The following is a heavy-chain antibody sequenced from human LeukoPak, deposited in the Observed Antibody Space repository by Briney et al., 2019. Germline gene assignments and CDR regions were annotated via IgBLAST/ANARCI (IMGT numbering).Heavy chain of an antibody. V-gene: IGHV4-38-2*02. J-gene: IGHJ6*03. Sequence: SETLSLTCTVSGYSISNGYYWGWIRQPPGKGLEFIGSVYHGGNTYYKASLKSRVTISLDTSKNQFSLKLSSVTAADTAVYYCARVGLGSNYDFWSGYSYPYYYYYMDVWGKGTTVTVSS. CDR1: GYSISNGYY. CDR3: ARVGLGSNYDFWSGYSYPYYYYYMDV. CDR2: VYHGGNT. D-gene: IGHD3-3*01.